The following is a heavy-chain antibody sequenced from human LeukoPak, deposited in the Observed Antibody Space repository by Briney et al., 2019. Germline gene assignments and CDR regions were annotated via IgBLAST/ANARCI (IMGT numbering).Heavy chain of an antibody. CDR3: ARSHFWSGYFYFDY. Sequence: PSETLSLTCTVSGGPISSYYWSWIRQPPGKGLEWIGYIYYSGSTNYNPSLKSRVTISVDTSKNQFSLKLSSVTAADTAVYYCARSHFWSGYFYFDYWGQGTLVTVSS. CDR1: GGPISSYY. V-gene: IGHV4-59*01. J-gene: IGHJ4*02. CDR2: IYYSGST. D-gene: IGHD3-3*02.